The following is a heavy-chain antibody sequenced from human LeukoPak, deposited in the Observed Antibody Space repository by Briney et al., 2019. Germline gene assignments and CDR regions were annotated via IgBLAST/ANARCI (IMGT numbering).Heavy chain of an antibody. V-gene: IGHV3-33*08. CDR3: ARAVGPFDY. J-gene: IGHJ4*02. D-gene: IGHD3-16*01. CDR2: IWHDGSNK. Sequence: GGSLRLSCAASGFTFSNYAMHWVRQAPGKGLEWVAVIWHDGSNKYYADSVKGRFTISRDNSKDTLYLQMNSLRADDTAVYYCARAVGPFDYWGQGTLVTVSS. CDR1: GFTFSNYA.